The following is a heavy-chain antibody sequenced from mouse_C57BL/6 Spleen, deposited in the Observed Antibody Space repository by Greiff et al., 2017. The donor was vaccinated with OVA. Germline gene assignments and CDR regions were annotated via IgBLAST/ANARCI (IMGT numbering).Heavy chain of an antibody. J-gene: IGHJ2*01. Sequence: VQLQQSGPVLVKPGASVKMSCKASGYTFTDYYMNWVKQSHGKSLEWIGVINPYNGGTSYNQKFKGKATLTVDKSYSTAYMELNSLTSEDSAVYYCARISTNFFDYWGQGTTLTVSS. CDR3: ARISTNFFDY. CDR1: GYTFTDYY. CDR2: INPYNGGT. V-gene: IGHV1-19*01.